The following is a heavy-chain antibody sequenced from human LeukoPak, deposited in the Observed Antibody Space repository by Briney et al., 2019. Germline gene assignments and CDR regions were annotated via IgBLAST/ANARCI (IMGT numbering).Heavy chain of an antibody. Sequence: AETLSLTCTVSGGSISSSSYYWGWIRQGPGKGREWIGSIYYSGSTYYNPSLKSRVTISVDTTKNQFSLKLSSVTAADTAVYYCARDVRGAGLELRKFDYCGQGTLLSLPS. J-gene: IGHJ4*02. CDR3: ARDVRGAGLELRKFDY. CDR1: GGSISSSSYY. CDR2: IYYSGST. D-gene: IGHD1-7*01. V-gene: IGHV4-39*02.